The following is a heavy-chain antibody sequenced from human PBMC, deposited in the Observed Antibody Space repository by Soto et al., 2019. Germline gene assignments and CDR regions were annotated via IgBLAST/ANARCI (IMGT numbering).Heavy chain of an antibody. CDR2: SRNKAYSYST. CDR3: TSAVAATHESGLDV. Sequence: VGSLRLSCAASGFIFSYHFMDWVRQAPGKGLEWLARSRNKAYSYSTDYAASVKGRFTVSRDDSKKSLYLHMNSLKTEDTAVYYCTSAVAATHESGLDVWGQGTTVTVS. J-gene: IGHJ6*02. CDR1: GFIFSYHF. V-gene: IGHV3-72*01. D-gene: IGHD2-15*01.